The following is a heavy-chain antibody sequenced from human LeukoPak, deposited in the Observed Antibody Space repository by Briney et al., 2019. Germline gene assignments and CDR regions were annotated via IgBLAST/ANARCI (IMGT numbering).Heavy chain of an antibody. D-gene: IGHD2-2*01. Sequence: PGGSLRLSCAASGFSFSSYSMSWVRQAPGKGLEWVSSISSGSSYIYYADSVKGRFTISRDNAKNSLYLQMNSLRAEDTAVYYCARGAYHCISTTCYPVDWGQGTLVTVSS. J-gene: IGHJ4*02. CDR3: ARGAYHCISTTCYPVD. V-gene: IGHV3-21*01. CDR1: GFSFSSYS. CDR2: ISSGSSYI.